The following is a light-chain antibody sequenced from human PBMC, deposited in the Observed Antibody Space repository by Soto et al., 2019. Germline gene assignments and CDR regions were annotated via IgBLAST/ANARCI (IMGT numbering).Light chain of an antibody. CDR2: LGS. J-gene: IGKJ4*01. CDR1: QSLLHSNGYNC. Sequence: DIVMTQSPLSLPVTPGEPASISCRSSQSLLHSNGYNCLDWYLQKPGQSPQLLIHLGSNRASGVPDRFSGSGSGTDFTLRISRVEAEDVGVYYCMQALQTPVTFCGGTKVEIK. V-gene: IGKV2-28*01. CDR3: MQALQTPVT.